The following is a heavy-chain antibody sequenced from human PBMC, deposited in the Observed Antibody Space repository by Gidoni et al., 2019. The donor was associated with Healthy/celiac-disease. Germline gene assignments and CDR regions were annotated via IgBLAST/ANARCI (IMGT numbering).Heavy chain of an antibody. D-gene: IGHD3-10*01. Sequence: QITLKESGPVLVKPTETLTLPCTVSGFSLSTSTMGVSWIRQPPGKALEWLAHFFSNDEKSYSTSLKSRLTISKDTSKSQVVLTMTNMDPVDTATYYCARDYYDSGSFVIDYWGQGTLVTVSS. CDR2: FFSNDEK. CDR1: GFSLSTSTMG. J-gene: IGHJ4*02. V-gene: IGHV2-26*01. CDR3: ARDYYDSGSFVIDY.